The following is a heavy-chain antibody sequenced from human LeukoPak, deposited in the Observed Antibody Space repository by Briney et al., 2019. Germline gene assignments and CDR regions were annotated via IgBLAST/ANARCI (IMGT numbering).Heavy chain of an antibody. CDR2: INRGGNAV. D-gene: IGHD1-26*01. CDR3: ARVGTWELQRVFDY. J-gene: IGHJ4*02. CDR1: GFTFSDYW. Sequence: PGGSLRLSCAPSGFTFSDYWMTWVRQVPGKGLEWVANINRGGNAVHYVDSVKGRFTISRDNAKNSLYLQLDSLRVEDTAVYYCARVGTWELQRVFDYWGQGTLVTVSS. V-gene: IGHV3-7*01.